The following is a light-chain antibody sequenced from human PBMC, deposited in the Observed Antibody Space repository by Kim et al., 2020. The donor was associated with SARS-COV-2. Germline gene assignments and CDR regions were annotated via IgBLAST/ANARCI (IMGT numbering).Light chain of an antibody. Sequence: GQRVTLSCSGSRSNIGSNTVNWYQQLPGTAPKLRIYSDNQRPSGVPDRFSGSKSGTSASLAISGLQSEDEADYYCAAWDDSLNGPVFGGGTQLTVL. CDR1: RSNIGSNT. V-gene: IGLV1-44*01. CDR2: SDN. J-gene: IGLJ3*02. CDR3: AAWDDSLNGPV.